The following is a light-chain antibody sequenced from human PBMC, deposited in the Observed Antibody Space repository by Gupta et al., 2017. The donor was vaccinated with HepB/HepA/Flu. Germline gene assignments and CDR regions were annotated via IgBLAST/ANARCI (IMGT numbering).Light chain of an antibody. Sequence: EIEMKQSPARLTVSPGERATLSCRASQSVTSHLSWYQQRPGQAPMLLVDCASTRATGVPARFSGSGSGTDFTLTIISLQALDFSFYYCQHYNHCPYTFGRGTKLEIK. CDR3: QHYNHCPYT. V-gene: IGKV3-15*01. CDR1: QSVTSH. J-gene: IGKJ2*01. CDR2: CAS.